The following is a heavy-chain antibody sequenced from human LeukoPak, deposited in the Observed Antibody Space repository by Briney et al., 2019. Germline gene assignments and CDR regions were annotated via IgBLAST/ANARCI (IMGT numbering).Heavy chain of an antibody. J-gene: IGHJ5*01. D-gene: IGHD4-17*01. V-gene: IGHV3-48*03. CDR2: ISSSGSAI. CDR3: ARDGGAWFDY. CDR1: GFTFSSYE. Sequence: RGSLRLSCAASGFTFSSYEMNWVRQAPGKGLEWVSYISSSGSAIYYADSVKGRFTISRDNAKNSLYLQMNSLRAEDTAVYYCARDGGAWFDYWGQGTLVTVSS.